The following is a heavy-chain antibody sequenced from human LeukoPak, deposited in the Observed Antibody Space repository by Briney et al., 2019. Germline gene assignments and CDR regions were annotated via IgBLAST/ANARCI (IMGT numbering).Heavy chain of an antibody. CDR2: ISTRSGTI. CDR3: ARQNSGSYFDPFDY. CDR1: GFILSSYS. D-gene: IGHD1-26*01. Sequence: GGSLRLSCAASGFILSSYSLSWVRQAPGKGLEWVSYISTRSGTIYYADSVKGRFTISRDNANNSLYLQMNSLRAEDTAVYYCARQNSGSYFDPFDYWGQGTLVTVSS. J-gene: IGHJ4*02. V-gene: IGHV3-48*01.